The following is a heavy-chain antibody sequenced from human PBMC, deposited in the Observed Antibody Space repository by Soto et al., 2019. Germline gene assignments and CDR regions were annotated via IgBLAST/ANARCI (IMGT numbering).Heavy chain of an antibody. CDR1: GYTFTSYG. V-gene: IGHV1-18*01. CDR3: ARDRPYLTTVSPFDY. D-gene: IGHD4-17*01. J-gene: IGHJ4*02. CDR2: ISAYNGNT. Sequence: SVKVSCKASGYTFTSYGISWVRQAPGQGLEWMGWISAYNGNTNYAQKLQGRVTMTTDTSTSTAYMELRSLRSDDTAVYYCARDRPYLTTVSPFDYWGQGTMVTVSS.